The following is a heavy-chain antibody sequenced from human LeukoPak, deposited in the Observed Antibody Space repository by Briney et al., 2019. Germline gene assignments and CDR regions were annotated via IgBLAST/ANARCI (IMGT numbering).Heavy chain of an antibody. V-gene: IGHV7-4-1*02. CDR1: GYTFTTYP. D-gene: IGHD6-13*01. CDR3: ATYLGYSSSWNYYYYYMDV. Sequence: ASVKVFCKASGYTFTTYPMNWVRQAPGQGLEWMGWINTNTGNPTYAQGFTGRFVFSLDTSVSTAYLQISSLKAEDTAVYYCATYLGYSSSWNYYYYYMDVWGKGTTVTVSS. CDR2: INTNTGNP. J-gene: IGHJ6*03.